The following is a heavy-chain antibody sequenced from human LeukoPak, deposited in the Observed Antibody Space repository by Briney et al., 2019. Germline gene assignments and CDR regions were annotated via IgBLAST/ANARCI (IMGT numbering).Heavy chain of an antibody. CDR1: GGSISSYY. CDR3: ARGATKAHFDY. V-gene: IGHV4-59*01. J-gene: IGHJ4*02. CDR2: IYYSGGT. Sequence: PSETLSLTCTVSGGSISSYYWSWIRQPPGKGLEWIGYIYYSGGTNYNPSLKSRVTISVDTSKNQFSLKLSSVTAADTAVYYCARGATKAHFDYWGQGTLVTVSS. D-gene: IGHD5-24*01.